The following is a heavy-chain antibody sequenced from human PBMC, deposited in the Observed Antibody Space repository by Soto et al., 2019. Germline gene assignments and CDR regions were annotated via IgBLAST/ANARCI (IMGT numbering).Heavy chain of an antibody. Sequence: QVQLVQSGAEVKKPGSSVKVSCKASGGTFGSYAISWVREAPGQGLEWMGGIIPIFGTANYAQKFQDRVTITADESTSTAYMELSSLRSEDTAVYYCARGWDQWLARFDYWGQGTLVTVSS. J-gene: IGHJ4*02. CDR3: ARGWDQWLARFDY. D-gene: IGHD6-19*01. V-gene: IGHV1-69*12. CDR1: GGTFGSYA. CDR2: IIPIFGTA.